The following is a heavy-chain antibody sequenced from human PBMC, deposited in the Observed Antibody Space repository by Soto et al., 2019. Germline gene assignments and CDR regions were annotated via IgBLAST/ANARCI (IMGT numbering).Heavy chain of an antibody. J-gene: IGHJ4*02. V-gene: IGHV4-39*01. CDR3: ARQGSY. CDR1: GVSISDTSYY. Sequence: SETLSLTCNVSGVSISDTSYYWGWIRQPPGKGLEWIGTIYFNGKTFYNPSLKSRLTISVDTSKNQISLRLTSVTAADTAVYYCARQGSYWGQGTLVTVSS. CDR2: IYFNGKT.